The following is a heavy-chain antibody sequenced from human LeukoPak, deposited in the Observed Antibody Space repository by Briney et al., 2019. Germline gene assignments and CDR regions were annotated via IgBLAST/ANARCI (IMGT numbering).Heavy chain of an antibody. J-gene: IGHJ4*02. V-gene: IGHV3-7*01. D-gene: IGHD5-12*01. CDR1: GFTFSNYW. CDR3: VRDGGVSGYDLLDY. CDR2: INQDGSEE. Sequence: GGSLRLSCAASGFTFSNYWMTWVRQAPGKGLEWVAHINQDGSEEHYMDSAKARFTISRNNAKNSLSLQMNRLRAEDTAVYYCVRDGGVSGYDLLDYWGQGTLVTVSS.